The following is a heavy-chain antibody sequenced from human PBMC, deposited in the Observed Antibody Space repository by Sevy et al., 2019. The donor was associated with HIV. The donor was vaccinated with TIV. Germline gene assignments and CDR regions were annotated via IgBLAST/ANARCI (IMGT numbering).Heavy chain of an antibody. CDR3: AGGRYDSSGSFDALNI. J-gene: IGHJ3*02. V-gene: IGHV3-23*01. Sequence: GGSLRLSCKPSGFTCTSYAMNWVRQAPGKGLEWISTLYGSGGVTYYADSVKGRFTISRDKSKNPLYLQMNSLRTEDTTRYDRAGGRYDSSGSFDALNIWGQGTMVTVSS. CDR2: LYGSGGVT. CDR1: GFTCTSYA. D-gene: IGHD3-22*01.